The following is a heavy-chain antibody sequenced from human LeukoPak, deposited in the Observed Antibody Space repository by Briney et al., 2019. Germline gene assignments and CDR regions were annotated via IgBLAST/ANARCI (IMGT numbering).Heavy chain of an antibody. D-gene: IGHD1-26*01. J-gene: IGHJ4*02. CDR1: GFTFSSSW. Sequence: GGSLRLSCAASGFTFSSSWISWVRQAPGKRLEWVANIKHDGSDKYYVDSVKGRFTISRDNSKNSLYLQMNSLRAEDTAVYYCARDLLGWELHYFDYWGQGTLVTVSS. V-gene: IGHV3-7*01. CDR3: ARDLLGWELHYFDY. CDR2: IKHDGSDK.